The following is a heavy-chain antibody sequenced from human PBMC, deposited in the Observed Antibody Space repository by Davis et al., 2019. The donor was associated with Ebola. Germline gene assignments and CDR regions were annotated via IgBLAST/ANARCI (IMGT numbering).Heavy chain of an antibody. CDR2: MNPNSGNT. CDR3: AREVYYYYYGMDV. Sequence: ASVKVSCKASGYTFTGYYMHWVRQATGQGLEWMGWMNPNSGNTGYAQKFQGRVTMTRNTSISTAYMELSSLRSEDTAVYYCAREVYYYYYGMDVWGQGTTVTVSS. CDR1: GYTFTGYY. J-gene: IGHJ6*02. V-gene: IGHV1-8*02.